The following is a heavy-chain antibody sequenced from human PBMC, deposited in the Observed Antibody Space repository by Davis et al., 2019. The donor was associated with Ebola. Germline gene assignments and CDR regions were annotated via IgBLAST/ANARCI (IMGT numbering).Heavy chain of an antibody. CDR1: WFTFSRSA. D-gene: IGHD1-26*01. V-gene: IGHV3-73*01. CDR2: IRSKANSYAT. CDR3: TSSSCSGSYYRDY. Sequence: GSPITPRASSWFTFSRSAIHCVRQAAGTGLERVRRIRSKANSYATAYAGLVKGRFTISRDDSKNTAYLQMNSLKTEDTAVYYCTSSSCSGSYYRDYWGQGTLVTVSS. J-gene: IGHJ4*02.